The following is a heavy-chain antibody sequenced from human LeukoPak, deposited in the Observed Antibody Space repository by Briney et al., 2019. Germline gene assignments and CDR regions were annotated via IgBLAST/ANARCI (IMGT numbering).Heavy chain of an antibody. J-gene: IGHJ4*02. V-gene: IGHV3-23*01. CDR1: GFTFSSYA. Sequence: QPGGSLRLSCAASGFTFSSYAMSWVRQTPGKGLEWVSAISGSGGSTYYADSVKGRFTISRDNSKNTLFLQMNSLRAEDTAVYYCARDPGYSSGWSYFDYWGQGTLVTVSS. D-gene: IGHD6-19*01. CDR2: ISGSGGST. CDR3: ARDPGYSSGWSYFDY.